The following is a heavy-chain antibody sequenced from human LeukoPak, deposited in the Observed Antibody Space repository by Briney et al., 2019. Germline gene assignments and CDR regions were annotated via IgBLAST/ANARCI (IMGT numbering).Heavy chain of an antibody. V-gene: IGHV3-23*01. D-gene: IGHD6-19*01. CDR2: ITGTGGST. CDR1: GCSLSAYG. CDR3: AKDHGTAVAGFYY. J-gene: IGHJ4*02. Sequence: PGASLRLSCAASGCSLSAYGMSWVRQPPGKGLEWVSGITGTGGSTYYADSVKGRFTASRDTSKNTLYLQMNSLRAEDTAIYYCAKDHGTAVAGFYYWGQGTLVTVSS.